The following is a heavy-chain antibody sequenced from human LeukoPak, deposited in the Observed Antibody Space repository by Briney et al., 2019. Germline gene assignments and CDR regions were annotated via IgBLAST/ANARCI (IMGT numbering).Heavy chain of an antibody. CDR2: IRGSGGDT. Sequence: GGSLRPSCAASGFTFSAYSMSWVRQAPGKGLEWVSAIRGSGGDTYYADSVKGRFTISRDNSKDTLSLQMNSLRAEDTAVYYCPNISSDGRGTFDWGQGTLVTVSS. J-gene: IGHJ4*02. D-gene: IGHD1-1*01. V-gene: IGHV3-23*01. CDR3: PNISSDGRGTFD. CDR1: GFTFSAYS.